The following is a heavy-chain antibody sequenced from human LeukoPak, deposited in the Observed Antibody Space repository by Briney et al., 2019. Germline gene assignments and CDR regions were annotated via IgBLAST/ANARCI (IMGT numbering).Heavy chain of an antibody. CDR3: AKDIGLWFGELGDVLDY. V-gene: IGHV3-30*02. CDR2: IRYDGSNK. D-gene: IGHD3-10*01. CDR1: GFTFSSYG. J-gene: IGHJ4*02. Sequence: PGGSLRLSCAASGFTFSSYGMHWVRQAPGKGLEWVAFIRYDGSNKYYADSVKGRFTISRDNSKNTLYLQMNGLRAEDTAVYYCAKDIGLWFGELGDVLDYWGQGTLVTVSS.